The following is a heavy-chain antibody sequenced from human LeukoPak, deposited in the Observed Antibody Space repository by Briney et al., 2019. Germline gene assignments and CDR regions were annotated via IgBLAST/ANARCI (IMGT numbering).Heavy chain of an antibody. CDR1: GFTFSSYW. J-gene: IGHJ6*04. CDR2: IKQDGSEK. CDR3: ARDRGYYGSGSYYKYYYYYGMDV. Sequence: GGCLRLSCAASGFTFSSYWMSWVRQAPGKGLEWVANIKQDGSEKYYVDSVKGRFTISRDNAKNSLYLQMNSLRAEDTAVYYCARDRGYYGSGSYYKYYYYYGMDVWGKGTTVTVSS. D-gene: IGHD3-10*01. V-gene: IGHV3-7*03.